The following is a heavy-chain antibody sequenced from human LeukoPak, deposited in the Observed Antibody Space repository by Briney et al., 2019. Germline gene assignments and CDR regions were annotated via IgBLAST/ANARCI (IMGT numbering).Heavy chain of an antibody. Sequence: SETLSLTCAVYGGSFSGYYWSWIRQPPGKGLEWIGEINHSGSTNYNPSLKSRVTISVDTSKNQFSLKLSSVPAADTAVYYCARGLIVGATQGVYYFDYWGQGTLVTVSS. CDR2: INHSGST. CDR1: GGSFSGYY. J-gene: IGHJ4*02. D-gene: IGHD1-26*01. CDR3: ARGLIVGATQGVYYFDY. V-gene: IGHV4-34*01.